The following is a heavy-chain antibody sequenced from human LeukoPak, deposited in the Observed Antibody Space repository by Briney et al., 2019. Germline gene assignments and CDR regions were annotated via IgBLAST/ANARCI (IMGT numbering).Heavy chain of an antibody. CDR1: GGSFSGYY. Sequence: PSETLSLTCAVYGGSFSGYYWNWIRQSPEKGLEWIGYISNTGSTNYNPSLKSRVAISVDTSKNQFSLNLSSVTAADTALYYCTRGFRSSFSDQWGQGTLVTVSS. J-gene: IGHJ4*02. D-gene: IGHD1-26*01. CDR3: TRGFRSSFSDQ. V-gene: IGHV4-34*11. CDR2: ISNTGST.